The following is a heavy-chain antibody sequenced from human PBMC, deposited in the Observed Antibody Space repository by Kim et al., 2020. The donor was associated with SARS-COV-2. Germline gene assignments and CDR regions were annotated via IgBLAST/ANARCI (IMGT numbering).Heavy chain of an antibody. V-gene: IGHV3-23*01. Sequence: GGSLRLSCAASGFSFGNYGMNWVRQAPGKGLEWVSAISGSGSGTFDADSVKGRFTVSRDNSKNTLYLQMNSLRAEDTAVYYCAKRGVGYSGSGYMDVWGQGTAVSVS. CDR3: AKRGVGYSGSGYMDV. CDR1: GFSFGNYG. CDR2: ISGSGSGT. J-gene: IGHJ6*02. D-gene: IGHD3-10*01.